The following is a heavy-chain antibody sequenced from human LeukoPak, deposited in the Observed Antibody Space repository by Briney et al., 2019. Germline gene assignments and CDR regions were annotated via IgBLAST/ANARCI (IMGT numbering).Heavy chain of an antibody. CDR3: ATPMVRGVITTFDY. D-gene: IGHD3-10*01. J-gene: IGHJ4*02. CDR2: ISYDGSNK. Sequence: GGSLRLSCAASGFTFSSYAMHWVRQAPAKGLEWVAVISYDGSNKYYADSVKGRFTISRDNSKNTLYLQMNSLRAEDTAVYYCATPMVRGVITTFDYWGQGTLVTVSS. V-gene: IGHV3-30-3*01. CDR1: GFTFSSYA.